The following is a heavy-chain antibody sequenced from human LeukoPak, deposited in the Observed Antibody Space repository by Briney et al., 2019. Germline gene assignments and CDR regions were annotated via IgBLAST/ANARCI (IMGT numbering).Heavy chain of an antibody. J-gene: IGHJ4*02. CDR3: ARLKITGGSGSYYKRRYFDY. CDR2: INHSGST. Sequence: SETLSLTCAVYGGSFSGYYWSWIRQPPGKGLERIGEINHSGSTNYNPSLKSRVTISVDTSKNQFSLKLSSVTAADTAVYYCARLKITGGSGSYYKRRYFDYWGQGTLVTVSS. D-gene: IGHD3-10*01. CDR1: GGSFSGYY. V-gene: IGHV4-34*01.